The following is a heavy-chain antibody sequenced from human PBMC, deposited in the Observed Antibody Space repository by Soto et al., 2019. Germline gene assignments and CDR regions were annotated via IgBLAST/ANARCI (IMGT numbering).Heavy chain of an antibody. CDR1: GYTFTSYG. V-gene: IGHV1-18*01. CDR3: ARDARLPPLDY. D-gene: IGHD2-15*01. Sequence: ASVKVSCQASGYTFTSYGISWVRQAPGQGLEWMGWISAYNGNTNYAQKLQGRVTMTTDTSTSTAYMELRGLRSDDTAVYYCARDARLPPLDYWGQGTLVTVSS. J-gene: IGHJ4*02. CDR2: ISAYNGNT.